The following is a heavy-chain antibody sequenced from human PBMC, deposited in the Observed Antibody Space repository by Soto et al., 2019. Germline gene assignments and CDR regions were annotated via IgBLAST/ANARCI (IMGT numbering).Heavy chain of an antibody. CDR2: INHSGST. CDR3: ARVGLHQPTDYYYYGMDV. D-gene: IGHD4-4*01. V-gene: IGHV4-34*01. J-gene: IGHJ6*02. CDR1: GGSFSGYY. Sequence: QVQLQQWGAGLLKPSETLSLTCAVYGGSFSGYYWSWIRQPPGKGLEWIGEINHSGSTNYNPSLKSRVTISVDTSKNQFSLKLSSVTAADTAVYYCARVGLHQPTDYYYYGMDVWGQGTTVTVSS.